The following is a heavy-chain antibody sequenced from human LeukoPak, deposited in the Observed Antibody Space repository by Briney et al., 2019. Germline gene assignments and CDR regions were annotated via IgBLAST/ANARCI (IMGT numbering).Heavy chain of an antibody. CDR2: ISGSGGST. Sequence: GGSLRLSCAASGFTFSSYAMSWVRQAPGKGLEWVSAISGSGGSTYYADSVKGRFTISRDNSKTTLYLQMNSLRAEDTAVYYCAKGGRDYYGSGSYFDYWGQGTLVTVSS. J-gene: IGHJ4*02. CDR3: AKGGRDYYGSGSYFDY. D-gene: IGHD3-10*01. CDR1: GFTFSSYA. V-gene: IGHV3-23*01.